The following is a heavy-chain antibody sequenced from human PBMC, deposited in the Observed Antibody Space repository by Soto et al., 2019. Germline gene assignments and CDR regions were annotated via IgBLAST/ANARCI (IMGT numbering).Heavy chain of an antibody. CDR2: TNHSGST. Sequence: SETLSLTCAVYGGSFSGYYWSWIRQPPGKGLEWIGETNHSGSTNYNPSLKSRVTISVDTSKNQFSLKLSSVTAADTAVYYCARDRITMVRGRESWFAPWGQGTLVTVSS. V-gene: IGHV4-34*01. CDR3: ARDRITMVRGRESWFAP. J-gene: IGHJ5*02. D-gene: IGHD3-10*01. CDR1: GGSFSGYY.